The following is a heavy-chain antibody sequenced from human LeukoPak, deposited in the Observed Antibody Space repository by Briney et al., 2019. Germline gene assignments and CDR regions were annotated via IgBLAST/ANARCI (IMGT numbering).Heavy chain of an antibody. J-gene: IGHJ4*02. CDR3: ATAPRQWLVLSVGQTFDY. Sequence: GASVKVSCTVSGYTLTELSMHWVRQAPGKGLEWMGGFDPEDGETIYAQTLQGRVTMTEDRSTDTAYMELSSLRSEDTAVYYCATAPRQWLVLSVGQTFDYWGQGTLVTVSS. V-gene: IGHV1-24*01. CDR2: FDPEDGET. CDR1: GYTLTELS. D-gene: IGHD6-19*01.